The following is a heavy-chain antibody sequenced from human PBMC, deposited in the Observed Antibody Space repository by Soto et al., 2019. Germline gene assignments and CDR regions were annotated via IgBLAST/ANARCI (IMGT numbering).Heavy chain of an antibody. V-gene: IGHV1-18*01. J-gene: IGHJ6*02. CDR1: GYIFVNYG. CDR2: ISPYTGDT. CDR3: SMVDNYVTPTPQDV. D-gene: IGHD3-16*01. Sequence: QVQLVQSGDEMKKPGASVRVSCKASGYIFVNYGIAWVRQAPGQGLEWMGWISPYTGDTHSASKVQGRLTMTTDTSTSAAYMGLGGLTSDDTAVYYCSMVDNYVTPTPQDVWGQGTTVTVSS.